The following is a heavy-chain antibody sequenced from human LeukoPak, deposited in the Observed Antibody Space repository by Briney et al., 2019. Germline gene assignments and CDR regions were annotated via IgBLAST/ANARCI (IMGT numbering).Heavy chain of an antibody. CDR3: ARGCGGDCYDAFDI. J-gene: IGHJ3*02. CDR2: ISSSSSYI. Sequence: GGSLRLSCAASGFTFSSYNINWVRQAPGKGLEGVSSISSSSSYIYYADSVKGRFTISRDNAKNSLCLQMNSLRAEDTAVYYCARGCGGDCYDAFDIWGQGTMVTVSS. D-gene: IGHD2-21*02. V-gene: IGHV3-21*01. CDR1: GFTFSSYN.